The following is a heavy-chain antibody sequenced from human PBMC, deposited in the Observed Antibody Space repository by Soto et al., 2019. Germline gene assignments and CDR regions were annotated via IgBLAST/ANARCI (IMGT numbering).Heavy chain of an antibody. Sequence: SETLSLTCAVYGGSFSGYYWSWIRQPPGKGLEWIGEINHSGSTNYNPSLKSRATISVDTSKNQFSLKLSSVTAADTAVYYCARRGTTSGSHYYGMDVWGQGTTVTVSS. CDR1: GGSFSGYY. D-gene: IGHD4-17*01. V-gene: IGHV4-34*01. CDR2: INHSGST. J-gene: IGHJ6*02. CDR3: ARRGTTSGSHYYGMDV.